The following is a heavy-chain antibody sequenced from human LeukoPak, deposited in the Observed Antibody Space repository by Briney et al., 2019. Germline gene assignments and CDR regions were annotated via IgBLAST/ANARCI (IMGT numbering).Heavy chain of an antibody. CDR1: GFTVNQAW. CDR2: IRKQSDGGTA. Sequence: GGSLRLSCAASGFTVNQAWMSWVRRAPGRGLEWVGRIRKQSDGGTADSAASVKGRFTISRDDSKNMVYLQMSSLRPEDTGLYYCTTSLGPGELSGFDHWGQGTLVTVAS. V-gene: IGHV3-15*01. J-gene: IGHJ4*02. D-gene: IGHD3-10*01. CDR3: TTSLGPGELSGFDH.